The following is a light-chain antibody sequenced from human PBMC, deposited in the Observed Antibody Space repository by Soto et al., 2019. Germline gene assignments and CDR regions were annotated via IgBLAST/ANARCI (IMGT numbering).Light chain of an antibody. CDR1: QGLASREGNTY. Sequence: DAVLTQSPLSLPVTLGQPATISCRSSQGLASREGNTYLNWFQQRPGQSPRRLIYKVSNRDSGVPDKSSGSGSGTDFTLKISRVEAEDVGVYYCMQGTHWPYTFGQGTKLEIK. CDR3: MQGTHWPYT. V-gene: IGKV2-30*01. CDR2: KVS. J-gene: IGKJ2*01.